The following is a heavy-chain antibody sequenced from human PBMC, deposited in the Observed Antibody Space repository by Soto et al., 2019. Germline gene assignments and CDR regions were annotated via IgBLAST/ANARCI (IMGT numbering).Heavy chain of an antibody. J-gene: IGHJ4*02. D-gene: IGHD3-22*01. V-gene: IGHV5-10-1*01. CDR1: GYSFAGYW. CDR3: AREIYDSDTGPNFQYYFDS. Sequence: GESLKISCKGSGYSFAGYWIPCVRQKPGKGLEGMGRIDPSDSQTYYSPSFRGHVTISVTKSITTVFLQWSSLRASDTAMYYCAREIYDSDTGPNFQYYFDSWVQGTTVTVSS. CDR2: IDPSDSQT.